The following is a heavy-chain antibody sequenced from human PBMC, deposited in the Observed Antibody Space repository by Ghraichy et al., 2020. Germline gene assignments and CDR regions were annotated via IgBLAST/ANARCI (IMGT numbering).Heavy chain of an antibody. J-gene: IGHJ4*02. CDR3: ARAVGSGYTYGYNDS. CDR2: ISDSGNTI. D-gene: IGHD5-18*01. CDR1: GFTFSDYY. Sequence: GGSLRLSCAASGFTFSDYYMNWIRQAPGNGLEWVSYISDSGNTIYYADSVRGRFTISRDNAKRSLFLQMNSLRGEDTAVYYCARAVGSGYTYGYNDSWGPGTLVTVSS. V-gene: IGHV3-11*01.